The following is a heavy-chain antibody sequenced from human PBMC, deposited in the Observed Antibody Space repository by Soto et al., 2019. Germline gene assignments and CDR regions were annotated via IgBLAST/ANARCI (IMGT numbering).Heavy chain of an antibody. Sequence: GASVKVSCKVSGYTLTELSMHWVRQAPGQGLEWMGWISTYNGNTHFAQKFQGRVTITADKSTSTAYMELSSLRSEDTAVYYCARSYCSSTSCYNYYYGMDVWGQGTTVTVSS. D-gene: IGHD2-2*02. CDR1: GYTLTELS. CDR2: ISTYNGNT. V-gene: IGHV1-18*01. CDR3: ARSYCSSTSCYNYYYGMDV. J-gene: IGHJ6*02.